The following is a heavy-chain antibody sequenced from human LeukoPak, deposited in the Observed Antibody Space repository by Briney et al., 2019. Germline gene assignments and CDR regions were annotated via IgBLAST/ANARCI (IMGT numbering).Heavy chain of an antibody. CDR2: ISCSSSYI. CDR1: GFTYCSNS. V-gene: IGHV3-21*01. CDR3: ARDHDDSGNYDFWSGYYRGTNAFDV. D-gene: IGHD3-3*01. J-gene: IGHJ3*01. Sequence: GGSLRLFCAASGFTYCSNSMNWVRRAPGRGLEWVTSISCSSSYIYYADSVEHRFTISRDNDNNSLYLQMNSLRAEDTAVYECARDHDDSGNYDFWSGYYRGTNAFDVGGQGTMVTVS.